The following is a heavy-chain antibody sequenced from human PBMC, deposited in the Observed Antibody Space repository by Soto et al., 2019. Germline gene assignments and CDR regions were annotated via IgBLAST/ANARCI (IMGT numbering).Heavy chain of an antibody. Sequence: QVQLVESGGGVVQPGRSLRLSCAASGFTFSAYAMHWVRQAPGKGLEWVAIIFHDGNNKFYADSVKGRFTVSRGNSKNTLFLQLDSLSAEDTAVYYCAKEVIGPSLSYFDSWGQGTLVTVSS. J-gene: IGHJ4*02. CDR3: AKEVIGPSLSYFDS. D-gene: IGHD2-21*01. CDR1: GFTFSAYA. V-gene: IGHV3-30*18. CDR2: IFHDGNNK.